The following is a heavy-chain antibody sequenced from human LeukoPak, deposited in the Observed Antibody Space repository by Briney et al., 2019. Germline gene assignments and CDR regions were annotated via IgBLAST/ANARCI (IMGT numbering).Heavy chain of an antibody. CDR1: GYSISSGYY. CDR3: ARDTMVRGVIKPLDY. J-gene: IGHJ4*02. Sequence: SETLSLTCTVSGYSISSGYYWGWIRQPPGKGLEWIGSIYHSGSTYYNPSLKSRVTTSVDTSENQFSLKLSSVTAADTAVYYCARDTMVRGVIKPLDYWGQGTLVTVSS. V-gene: IGHV4-38-2*02. CDR2: IYHSGST. D-gene: IGHD3-10*01.